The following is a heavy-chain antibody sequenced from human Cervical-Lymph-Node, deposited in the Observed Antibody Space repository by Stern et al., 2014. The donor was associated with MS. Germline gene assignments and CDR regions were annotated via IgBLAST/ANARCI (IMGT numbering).Heavy chain of an antibody. D-gene: IGHD3-10*01. V-gene: IGHV3-30*03. Sequence: VQLVESGGGVVQPGRSLRLSCAASGFIFSSYGMHWVRQAPGKGLEWVAVISDDGSNKYYADSVKGRFSISRDSSKDTLYLQMNRLRPEDTAVYYCARPRFPFYYYYGMDVWGPGTTVTVSS. CDR1: GFIFSSYG. J-gene: IGHJ6*02. CDR3: ARPRFPFYYYYGMDV. CDR2: ISDDGSNK.